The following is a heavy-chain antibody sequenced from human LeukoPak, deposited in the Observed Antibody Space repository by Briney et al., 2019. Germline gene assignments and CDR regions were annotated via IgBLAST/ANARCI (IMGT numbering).Heavy chain of an antibody. CDR1: GGSFXGXX. Sequence: PSETLSLTXAVYGGSFXGXXXXXXXQXXXXXLEWIGXINHSGXXXXXXXLXXXXXXXVDTSKNQFSLKLSSVTAADTAVYYCARGGSAFGIWGQGTMVTVSS. CDR3: ARGGSAFGI. D-gene: IGHD3-10*01. V-gene: IGHV4-34*01. J-gene: IGHJ3*02. CDR2: INHSGXX.